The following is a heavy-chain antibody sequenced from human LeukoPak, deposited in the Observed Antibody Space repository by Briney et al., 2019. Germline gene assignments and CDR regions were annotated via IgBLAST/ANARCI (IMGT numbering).Heavy chain of an antibody. Sequence: SETLSLTCTASGGSISSYYWSWIRQPPGKGLEWIGYIYYSGSTNYNPSLKSRVTISVDTSKNQFSLKLSSVTAADTAVYYCARVSYDSSSYSTFDYWGQGTLVTVSS. CDR2: IYYSGST. D-gene: IGHD3-22*01. CDR3: ARVSYDSSSYSTFDY. CDR1: GGSISSYY. V-gene: IGHV4-59*12. J-gene: IGHJ4*02.